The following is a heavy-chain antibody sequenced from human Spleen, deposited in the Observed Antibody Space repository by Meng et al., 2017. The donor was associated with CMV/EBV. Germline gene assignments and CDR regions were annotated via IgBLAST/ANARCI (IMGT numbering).Heavy chain of an antibody. CDR1: GGSISSYY. Sequence: SETLSLTCTVSGGSISSYYWSWIRQPPGKGLEWIGHIYYSGSTNYNPSLKSRVTISVETSKKHFSLKLKSVTAADTAVYYCARGVPYADSPGGYFDYWGQGRLVTVSS. J-gene: IGHJ4*02. D-gene: IGHD2-2*01. CDR2: IYYSGST. V-gene: IGHV4-59*01. CDR3: ARGVPYADSPGGYFDY.